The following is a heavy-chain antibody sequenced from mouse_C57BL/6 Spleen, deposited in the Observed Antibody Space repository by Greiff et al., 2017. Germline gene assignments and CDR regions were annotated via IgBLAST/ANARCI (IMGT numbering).Heavy chain of an antibody. CDR2: ITPSSGYT. Sequence: VQLQQPGAELARPGASVKMSCKASGYTFTSYTMHWVKPRPGQGLEWIGYITPSSGYTKYTQKFKDKSTVTADKASSTAYMQLSSLTSGDTAVYYCAGLRSSAMDYWGQGTSVTVSS. CDR1: GYTFTSYT. J-gene: IGHJ4*01. V-gene: IGHV1-4*01. CDR3: AGLRSSAMDY.